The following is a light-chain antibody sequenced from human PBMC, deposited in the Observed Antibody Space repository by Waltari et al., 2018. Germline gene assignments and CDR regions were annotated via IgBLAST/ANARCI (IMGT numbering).Light chain of an antibody. V-gene: IGKV1-39*01. CDR2: AAS. Sequence: DIQMTQSPSSLSASVGDRVTITCLASQSISSYLNWYQQKPGKAPKLLIYAASSLRSGVPPRFSGSGSGTDFTLTISSLQPEDFATYYCQQSYTTPGFGPGTKVDVK. CDR1: QSISSY. CDR3: QQSYTTPG. J-gene: IGKJ3*01.